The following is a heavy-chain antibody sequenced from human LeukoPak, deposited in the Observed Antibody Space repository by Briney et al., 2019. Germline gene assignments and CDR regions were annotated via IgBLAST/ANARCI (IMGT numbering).Heavy chain of an antibody. D-gene: IGHD4-17*01. J-gene: IGHJ4*02. V-gene: IGHV3-30*02. CDR2: IRYDGSNK. CDR1: GFTFSSYG. CDR3: AKSGADGDYAFDY. Sequence: TGGSLRLSCAASGFTFSSYGMHWVRQAPGKGLEWVAFIRYDGSNKYYADSVKGRFTISRDNSKNTLYLQMNSLRAEDTAVYYCAKSGADGDYAFDYWCQGTLVTVSS.